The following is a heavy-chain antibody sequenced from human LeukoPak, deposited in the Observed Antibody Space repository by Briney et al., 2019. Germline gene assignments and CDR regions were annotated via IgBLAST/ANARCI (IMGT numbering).Heavy chain of an antibody. CDR3: VRDWDHYDFDF. J-gene: IGHJ5*01. CDR2: INPAGNYA. Sequence: AGGSLRLSCAASGFTFSNYWIHWVRQAPGKGLVWVSRINPAGNYANYADSVKGRFTISRDNAKNTVYLQMNSLRAEDPALFYCVRDWDHYDFDFWGQGTLVTVSS. CDR1: GFTFSNYW. V-gene: IGHV3-74*01. D-gene: IGHD3-3*01.